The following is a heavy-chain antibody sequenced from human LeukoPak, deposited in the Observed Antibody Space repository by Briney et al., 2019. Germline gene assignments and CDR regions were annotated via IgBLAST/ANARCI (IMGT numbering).Heavy chain of an antibody. D-gene: IGHD6-19*01. CDR3: AKDMGIAVAYPDY. CDR1: GFTFDDYA. J-gene: IGHJ4*02. Sequence: GRSLRLSCAASGFTFDDYAMHWVRQAPGKGLEWVSGISWNSGSIGYADSVEGRFTISRDNAKNSLYLQMNSLRAEDTALYYCAKDMGIAVAYPDYWGQGTLVTVSS. CDR2: ISWNSGSI. V-gene: IGHV3-9*01.